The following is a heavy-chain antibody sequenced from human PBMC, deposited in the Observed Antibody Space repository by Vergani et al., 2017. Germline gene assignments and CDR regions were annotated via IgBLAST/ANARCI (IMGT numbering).Heavy chain of an antibody. J-gene: IGHJ6*03. CDR1: GGTFSSYA. Sequence: QVQLVQSGAEVKKPGSSVKVSCKASGGTFSSYAISWVRQAPGQGLEWMGGIIPIFGTANYAQKFQGRVTITADESTSTAYMELSSLRSEETAVYYCARGPPRWYFGVVTHYYYYMDVWGKGTTVTVSS. V-gene: IGHV1-69*12. CDR2: IIPIFGTA. CDR3: ARGPPRWYFGVVTHYYYYMDV. D-gene: IGHD3-3*01.